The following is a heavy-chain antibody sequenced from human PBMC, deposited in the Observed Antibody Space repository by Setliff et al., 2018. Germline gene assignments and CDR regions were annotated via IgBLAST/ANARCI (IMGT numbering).Heavy chain of an antibody. CDR2: ISGYNDNT. V-gene: IGHV1-18*01. CDR1: GYTFNNYE. Sequence: ASVKVSCKASGYTFNNYEISWVRQAPGQGLEWMGWISGYNDNTNYAQKLQGRVTMTTDTSTNTVYMELRSLRSDDTAIYYCARGYYDHVWGSYRGLIDYWGQGTLVTVSS. D-gene: IGHD3-16*02. CDR3: ARGYYDHVWGSYRGLIDY. J-gene: IGHJ4*02.